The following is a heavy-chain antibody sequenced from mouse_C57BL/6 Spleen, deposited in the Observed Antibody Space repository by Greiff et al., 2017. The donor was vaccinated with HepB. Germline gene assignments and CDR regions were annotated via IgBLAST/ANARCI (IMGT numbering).Heavy chain of an antibody. V-gene: IGHV2-6-1*01. D-gene: IGHD2-3*01. J-gene: IGHJ2*01. CDR2: IWSDGST. CDR3: ARHKDDGYFFDY. Sequence: QVQLKQSGPGLVAPSQSLSITCTVSGFSLTSYGVHWVRQPPGKGLEWLVVIWSDGSTTYNSALKSRLSISKDNSKSQVFLKMNSLQTDDTAMYYCARHKDDGYFFDYWGQGTTLTVSS. CDR1: GFSLTSYG.